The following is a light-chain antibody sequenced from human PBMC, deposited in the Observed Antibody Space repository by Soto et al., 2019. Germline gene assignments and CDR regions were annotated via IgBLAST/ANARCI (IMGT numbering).Light chain of an antibody. Sequence: QSALTQPASVSGSPGQSITLSCTGTSSDVGAYNSVSWYQQHPGKAPKLIIYDVSTRPSGVSNRFSGSKSDNTASLTISGLQAEDEADYYCSSSTTSTTRVFGTGTKVNVL. CDR3: SSSTTSTTRV. V-gene: IGLV2-14*03. CDR2: DVS. J-gene: IGLJ1*01. CDR1: SSDVGAYNS.